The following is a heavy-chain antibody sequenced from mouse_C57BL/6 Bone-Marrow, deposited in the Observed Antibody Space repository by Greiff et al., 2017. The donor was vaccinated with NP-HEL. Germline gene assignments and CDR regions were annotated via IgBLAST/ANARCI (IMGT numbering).Heavy chain of an antibody. V-gene: IGHV1-59*01. CDR3: ASWYSNYLFAY. CDR2: IDPSDSYT. Sequence: QVQLQQPGAELVRPGTSVKLSCKASGYTFTSYWMHWVKQRPGQGLEWIGVIDPSDSYTNYNQKFKGKATLTVDTSSSTAYMQLSSLTSEDSAVYYCASWYSNYLFAYWGQGTLVTVSA. CDR1: GYTFTSYW. D-gene: IGHD2-5*01. J-gene: IGHJ3*01.